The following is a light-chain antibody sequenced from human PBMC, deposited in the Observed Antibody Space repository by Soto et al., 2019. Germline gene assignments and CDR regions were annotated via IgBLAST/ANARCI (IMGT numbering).Light chain of an antibody. J-gene: IGKJ2*01. CDR2: GAS. CDR3: QQSYSSPPEYT. Sequence: DIQMTQSPSSLSASIGDRVTITCRASQSIITYLNWYQQKPGNAPKLLIHGASSLESGVPSRFSGSGSGIDFTLTISSLQPEDFATYYCQQSYSSPPEYTFGQGTKLEIK. V-gene: IGKV1-39*01. CDR1: QSIITY.